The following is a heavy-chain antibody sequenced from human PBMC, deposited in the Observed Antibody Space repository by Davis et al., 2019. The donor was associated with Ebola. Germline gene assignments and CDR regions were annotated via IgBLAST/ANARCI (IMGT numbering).Heavy chain of an antibody. Sequence: GESLKISCAASGFTFSSYSMNWVRQAPGKGLEWVAVIWYDGSNKYYADSVKGRFTISRDNAKNSLYLQMNSLRAEDTAVYYCAKQGGSSGWYKFDYWGQGTQVTVSS. CDR1: GFTFSSYS. CDR2: IWYDGSNK. V-gene: IGHV3-33*03. CDR3: AKQGGSSGWYKFDY. J-gene: IGHJ4*02. D-gene: IGHD6-19*01.